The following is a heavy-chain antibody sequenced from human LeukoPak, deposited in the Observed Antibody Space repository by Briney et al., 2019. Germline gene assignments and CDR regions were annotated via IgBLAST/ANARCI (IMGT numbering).Heavy chain of an antibody. CDR3: ARHHPSGGWGHIDY. J-gene: IGHJ4*02. CDR1: GGSISSSSYY. CDR2: IYYSGST. V-gene: IGHV4-39*01. Sequence: PSETLSLTCTVSGGSISSSSYYWGWIRQPPGKGLEWIGSIYYSGSTYYNPSLKSRVTISVDTSENQFSLKLSSVTAADTAVYYCARHHPSGGWGHIDYWGQGTLVTVSS. D-gene: IGHD7-27*01.